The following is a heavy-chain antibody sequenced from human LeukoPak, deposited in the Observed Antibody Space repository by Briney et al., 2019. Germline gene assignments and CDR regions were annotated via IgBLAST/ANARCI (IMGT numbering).Heavy chain of an antibody. J-gene: IGHJ4*02. V-gene: IGHV3-20*04. CDR1: GFTSDDYG. D-gene: IGHD3-9*01. Sequence: PGGSLRLSCATSGFTSDDYGMSWVRQAPGKGLEWVSGIKWNGGSTAYADSVKGRFTISRDNAKNFLYLQMNSLRAEDTALYYCARERDILTGYYRYFFDYWGQGTLVTVSS. CDR2: IKWNGGST. CDR3: ARERDILTGYYRYFFDY.